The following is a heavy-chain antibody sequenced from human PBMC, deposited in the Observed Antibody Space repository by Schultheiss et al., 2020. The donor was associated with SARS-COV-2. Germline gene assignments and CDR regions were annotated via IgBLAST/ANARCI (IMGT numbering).Heavy chain of an antibody. D-gene: IGHD3-3*01. V-gene: IGHV3-11*04. CDR3: ARDQWSGYFGLYYGMDV. Sequence: GESLKISCAASGFTFSDYYMSWIRQAPGKGLEWVSYISTSGTTIYYADSVKGRFTISRDNSKNTLYLQMNSLRAEDTAVYYCARDQWSGYFGLYYGMDVWGQGTTVTVSS. J-gene: IGHJ6*02. CDR1: GFTFSDYY. CDR2: ISTSGTTI.